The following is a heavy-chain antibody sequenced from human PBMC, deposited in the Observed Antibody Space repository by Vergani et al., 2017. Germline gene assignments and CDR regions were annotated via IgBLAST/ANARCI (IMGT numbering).Heavy chain of an antibody. CDR3: ARRGYCSSTSCFSPYYYYMDV. D-gene: IGHD2-2*01. CDR1: GYSFTSYW. CDR2: IYPGDSDT. V-gene: IGHV5-51*01. J-gene: IGHJ6*03. Sequence: EVQLVQSGAEVKKPGESLKISCKGSGYSFTSYWIGWVRQMPGKGLEWMGIIYPGDSDTRYSPYFQGQVTISADKSISTAYLQWSSLKASDTAMYYCARRGYCSSTSCFSPYYYYMDVWGKGTTVTVSS.